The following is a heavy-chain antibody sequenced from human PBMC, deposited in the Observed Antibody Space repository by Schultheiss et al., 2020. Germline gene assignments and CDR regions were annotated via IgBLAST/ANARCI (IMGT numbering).Heavy chain of an antibody. V-gene: IGHV3-30*14. CDR1: GFTFSSYA. CDR3: AYPTPPFDY. CDR2: ISYDGSNK. J-gene: IGHJ4*02. Sequence: GGSLRLSCAASGFTFSSYAMHWVRQAPGKGLEWVAVISYDGSNKYYADSVKGRFTISKDNSKNTLYLQMNSLRAEDTAVYYCAYPTPPFDYWGQGTLVTVSS.